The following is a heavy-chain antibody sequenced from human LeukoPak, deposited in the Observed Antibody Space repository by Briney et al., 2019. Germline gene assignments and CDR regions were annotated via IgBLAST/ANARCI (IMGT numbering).Heavy chain of an antibody. CDR1: GGSFSGYY. D-gene: IGHD2-15*01. Sequence: PSETLSLTCAVYGGSFSGYYWSWIRQPPGKGLEWIGEINHSGSTNYNPSLKCRVNISVDTSKNQFSLKLSSVTAADTAVYYCASGYCSGGSCYQIDSWGQGTLVTVSS. J-gene: IGHJ4*02. V-gene: IGHV4-34*01. CDR3: ASGYCSGGSCYQIDS. CDR2: INHSGST.